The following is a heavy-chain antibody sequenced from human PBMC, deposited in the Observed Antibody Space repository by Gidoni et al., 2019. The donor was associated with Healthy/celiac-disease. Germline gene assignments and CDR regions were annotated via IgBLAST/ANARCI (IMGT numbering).Heavy chain of an antibody. D-gene: IGHD3-22*01. J-gene: IGHJ4*02. CDR2: IWYDGSNK. V-gene: IGHV3-33*01. CDR3: ARAVYYDSSGTSAFDY. Sequence: QVQLVESGGGVVQPGRSLRLSCAASGFTFSSSGMHWVRQAPGKGLEWVAVIWYDGSNKYYADSVKGRFTISRDNSKNTLYLQMNSLRAEDTAVYYCARAVYYDSSGTSAFDYWGQGTLVTVSS. CDR1: GFTFSSSG.